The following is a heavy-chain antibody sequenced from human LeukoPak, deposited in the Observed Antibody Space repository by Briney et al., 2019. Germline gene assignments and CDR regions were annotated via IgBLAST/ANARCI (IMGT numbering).Heavy chain of an antibody. V-gene: IGHV3-30*02. CDR1: GFTFSSYG. Sequence: GGSLRLSCAASGFTFSSYGMHWVRQAPGKGLEWVAVIWYDGSNKYYADSVKGRFTISRDNSKNTLYLQMNSLRAEDTAVYYCAISLYSSSWSPRAPNAFDIWGQGLMVTVSS. D-gene: IGHD6-13*01. CDR3: AISLYSSSWSPRAPNAFDI. CDR2: IWYDGSNK. J-gene: IGHJ3*02.